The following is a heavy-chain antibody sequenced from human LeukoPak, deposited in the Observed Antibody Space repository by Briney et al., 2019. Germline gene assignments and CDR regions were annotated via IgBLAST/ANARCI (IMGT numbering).Heavy chain of an antibody. J-gene: IGHJ4*02. D-gene: IGHD3-3*01. CDR3: ARVGGDYDFWSGYYTFARFDY. Sequence: PGGSLRLSCAASGFTVSSNYMSWVRQAPGKGLEWVSVIYSGGSTYYADSVKGRFTISRDNSKNTLYLQMNSLRAEDTAVYYCARVGGDYDFWSGYYTFARFDYWGRGTLVTVSS. V-gene: IGHV3-53*01. CDR1: GFTVSSNY. CDR2: IYSGGST.